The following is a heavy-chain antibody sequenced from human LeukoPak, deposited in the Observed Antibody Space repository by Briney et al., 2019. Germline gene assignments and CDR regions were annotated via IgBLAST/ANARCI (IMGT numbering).Heavy chain of an antibody. CDR1: GFTFSSYG. CDR3: ASDYYDSSGYYRETDY. CDR2: IWYDGSNK. J-gene: IGHJ4*02. D-gene: IGHD3-22*01. V-gene: IGHV3-33*01. Sequence: GGSLRLSCAASGFTFSSYGMHWVRQAPGRGLEWVAVIWYDGSNKYYADSVKGRFTISRDNSKNTLYLQMNSLRAEDTAVYYCASDYYDSSGYYRETDYWGQGTLVTVSS.